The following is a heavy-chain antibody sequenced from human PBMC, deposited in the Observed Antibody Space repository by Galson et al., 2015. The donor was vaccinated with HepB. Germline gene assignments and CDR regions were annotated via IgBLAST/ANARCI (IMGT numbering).Heavy chain of an antibody. D-gene: IGHD3-10*01. CDR2: ISNSGSTI. Sequence: SLRLSCAASGFIFSDYYMSWIRQAPGKGLEWVSYISNSGSTIYYADSVKGRFTISRDNAKNSLYLQMKSLRADDTAVYYCAREGGLRAGSFDDWGQGSRVTASS. CDR3: AREGGLRAGSFDD. CDR1: GFIFSDYY. V-gene: IGHV3-11*01. J-gene: IGHJ4*02.